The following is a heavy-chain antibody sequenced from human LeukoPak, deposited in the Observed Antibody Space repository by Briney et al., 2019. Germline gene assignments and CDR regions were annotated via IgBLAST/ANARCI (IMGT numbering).Heavy chain of an antibody. Sequence: GGSLRLSCAASGFTFSSYGMHWVRQAPGKGLEWVAVISYDGSNKYYADSVKGRFTISRDNSKNTLYLQMNSLRAEDTAVYYCAKPTYYYGSGSYYGAYDYWGQGTLVTVSS. V-gene: IGHV3-30*18. D-gene: IGHD3-10*01. J-gene: IGHJ4*02. CDR3: AKPTYYYGSGSYYGAYDY. CDR1: GFTFSSYG. CDR2: ISYDGSNK.